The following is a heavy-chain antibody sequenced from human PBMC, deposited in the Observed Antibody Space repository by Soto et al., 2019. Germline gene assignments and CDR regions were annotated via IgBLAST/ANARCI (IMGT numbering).Heavy chain of an antibody. CDR2: IIPLLGMA. CDR3: GRANSGSNQGFDY. Sequence: QVQLVQSGTEVKKPGSSVKVSCKASGDAFNTYTISWVRQAPGQGLEWMGRIIPLLGMADYVQKFQGGVTITAATSTRTAYIALISLRSEDTAVYSCGRANSGSNQGFDYWGQGTVVTVSS. D-gene: IGHD1-26*01. J-gene: IGHJ4*02. CDR1: GDAFNTYT. V-gene: IGHV1-69*02.